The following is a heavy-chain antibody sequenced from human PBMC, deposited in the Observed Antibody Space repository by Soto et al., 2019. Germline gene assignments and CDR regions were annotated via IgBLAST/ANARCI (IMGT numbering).Heavy chain of an antibody. CDR2: IFSNAEE. Sequence: QVTLKESGPVLVKPTETLTLTCTVSGFSLTNARMGVSWIRQPPGKALEWLADIFSNAEESYSTSLKSRLTISKDTSNNQVVLSMTSMGPVDTGTYYCARIYYCSDYYYLDYWGRGTLVTVS. D-gene: IGHD2-15*01. CDR1: GFSLTNARMG. J-gene: IGHJ4*02. V-gene: IGHV2-26*01. CDR3: ARIYYCSDYYYLDY.